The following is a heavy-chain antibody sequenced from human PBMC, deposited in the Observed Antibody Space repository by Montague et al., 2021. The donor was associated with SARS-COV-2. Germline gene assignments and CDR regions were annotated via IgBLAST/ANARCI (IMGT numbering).Heavy chain of an antibody. D-gene: IGHD3-3*01. CDR3: ARAPATIFGVVKQIDY. Sequence: TLSLTCTLSGGSISSGGYYWSWIRQHPGKGLEWIGYIYYSGSTYYXPSLKSRVTISVDTSKNQFSLKLSSVTAADTAVYYCARAPATIFGVVKQIDYWGQGTLVTVSS. J-gene: IGHJ4*02. CDR1: GGSISSGGYY. V-gene: IGHV4-31*03. CDR2: IYYSGST.